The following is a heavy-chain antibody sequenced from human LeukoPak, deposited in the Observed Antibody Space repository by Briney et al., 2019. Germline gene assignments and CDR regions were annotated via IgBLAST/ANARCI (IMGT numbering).Heavy chain of an antibody. CDR3: ARRPLPTNSGWCYFDH. D-gene: IGHD6-19*01. V-gene: IGHV4-39*01. J-gene: IGHJ4*02. CDR1: GGSIRSSYYY. CDR2: IYYSGIT. Sequence: TPETLSLTCTVSGGSIRSSYYYWGWIRQPPGKGLEWIGNIYYSGITYYNPSLESRVTMSVDTSKDRFSLILNSVTAADTAVYYCARRPLPTNSGWCYFDHWGQGTLVTVSS.